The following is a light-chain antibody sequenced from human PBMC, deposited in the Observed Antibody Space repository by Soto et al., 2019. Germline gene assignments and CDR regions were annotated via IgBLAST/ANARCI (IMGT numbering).Light chain of an antibody. CDR3: MIWHSNAVV. V-gene: IGLV5-45*02. J-gene: IGLJ2*01. CDR2: YKSDSDK. Sequence: QPVLTQPSSLSASPGASASLTCTFPSGINVGTHIIYWYQRKPGSPPQYLLRYKSDSDKHQGSGVPSRFSGSKDASANAGILLISGLQSEDEADYYCMIWHSNAVVFGGGTKLTVL. CDR1: SGINVGTHI.